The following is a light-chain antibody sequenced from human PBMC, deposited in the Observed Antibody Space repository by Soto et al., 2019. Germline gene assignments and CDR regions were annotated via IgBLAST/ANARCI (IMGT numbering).Light chain of an antibody. CDR2: EGS. Sequence: HSVLTQPASVSGSPGQSITISCTGTSSDVGSYNLVSWYQQHPGKAPKLMIYEGSKRPSGVSNRFSGSKSGNTASLSISGLQAEDEADYYCCSYAGSSTFVVFGGGTKLTVL. J-gene: IGLJ3*02. V-gene: IGLV2-23*03. CDR1: SSDVGSYNL. CDR3: CSYAGSSTFVV.